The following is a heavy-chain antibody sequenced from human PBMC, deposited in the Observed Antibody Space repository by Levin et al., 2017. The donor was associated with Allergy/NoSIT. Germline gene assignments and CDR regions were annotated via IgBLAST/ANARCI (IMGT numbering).Heavy chain of an antibody. Sequence: PSETLSLTCTVSGGSISSSSYYWGWIRQPPGRGLEWIGSLYYSGSTYYNPSLKSRVTISVDTSKNQFSLKLSSVTAADTAVYYCARHLHYYYDYYMDVWGKGTTVTVSS. V-gene: IGHV4-39*01. CDR1: GGSISSSSYY. J-gene: IGHJ6*03. CDR2: LYYSGST. CDR3: ARHLHYYYDYYMDV.